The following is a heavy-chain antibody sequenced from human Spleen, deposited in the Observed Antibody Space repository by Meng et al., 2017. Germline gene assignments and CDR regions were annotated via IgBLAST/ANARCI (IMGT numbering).Heavy chain of an antibody. Sequence: GESLKISCVASGFSFTSYHMTWVRQAPGKGLMWVSRISGDASDTMYADSVKGRFTISRDNAKNTLYLQMNSLRAEDTAVYYCAKLTVTTGYWGQGTLVTVSS. V-gene: IGHV3-74*03. D-gene: IGHD4-17*01. J-gene: IGHJ4*02. CDR2: ISGDASDT. CDR3: AKLTVTTGY. CDR1: GFSFTSYH.